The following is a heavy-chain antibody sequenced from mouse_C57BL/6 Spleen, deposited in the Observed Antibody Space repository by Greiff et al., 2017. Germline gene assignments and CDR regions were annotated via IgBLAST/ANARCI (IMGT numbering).Heavy chain of an antibody. CDR2: IYPGDGDT. CDR1: GYAFSSYW. D-gene: IGHD1-1*01. V-gene: IGHV1-80*01. CDR3: ARSGSSCGWFAY. Sequence: VQLQQSGAELVKPGASVKISCKASGYAFSSYWMNWVKPRPGKGLEWIGQIYPGDGDTNYNGKFKGKATLTADKSSSTAYMQLSSLTSEDSAVYFCARSGSSCGWFAYWGQGTLVTVAA. J-gene: IGHJ3*01.